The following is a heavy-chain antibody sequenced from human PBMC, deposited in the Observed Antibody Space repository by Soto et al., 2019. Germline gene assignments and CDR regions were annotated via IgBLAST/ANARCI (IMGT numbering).Heavy chain of an antibody. D-gene: IGHD2-2*01. V-gene: IGHV4-34*01. CDR1: GGSFSGYY. CDR3: ARGVVPAANDYYYYYMDV. Sequence: QVQLQQWGAGLLKPSETLSLTCAVYGGSFSGYYWSWIRQPPGKGLEGIGEINHSGSTNYNPSLKSRVTKSVDTSKNQFSLKLISVTAADTAVYYCARGVVPAANDYYYYYMDVWGKGTTVTVSS. CDR2: INHSGST. J-gene: IGHJ6*03.